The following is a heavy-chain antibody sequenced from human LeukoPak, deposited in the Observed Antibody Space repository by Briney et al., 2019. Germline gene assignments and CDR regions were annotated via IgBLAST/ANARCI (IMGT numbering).Heavy chain of an antibody. V-gene: IGHV3-30*18. CDR1: GFTFTTYG. CDR3: AKSRYCTSTSCYKGHGMDV. CDR2: ISNDGGNK. Sequence: GGSLRLSCAASGFTFTTYGMHWVRQAPGKGLEWVAAISNDGGNKYYADSVKGRFTISRDNSKNTLYLQMISLRAEDTAVYYCAKSRYCTSTSCYKGHGMDVWGQGTTVTVSS. J-gene: IGHJ6*02. D-gene: IGHD2-2*02.